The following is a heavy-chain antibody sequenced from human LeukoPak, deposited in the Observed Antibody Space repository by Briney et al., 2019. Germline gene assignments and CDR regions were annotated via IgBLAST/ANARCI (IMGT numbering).Heavy chain of an antibody. J-gene: IGHJ4*02. D-gene: IGHD3-10*01. CDR2: IWYDESNQ. CDR1: GFSFSSYA. CDR3: VKSGPDFGDLPSEYYFDF. Sequence: GRSLRLSCAASGFSFSSYAMHWVRQAPGKGLEWVAVIWYDESNQYYADSVRGRFTISRDNSKNTLHLQMNSLRAEDTAAYYCVKSGPDFGDLPSEYYFDFWGQGTLVTVSS. V-gene: IGHV3-33*06.